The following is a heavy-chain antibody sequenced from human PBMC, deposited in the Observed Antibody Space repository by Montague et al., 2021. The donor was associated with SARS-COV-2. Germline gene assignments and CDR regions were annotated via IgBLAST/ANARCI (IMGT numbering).Heavy chain of an antibody. J-gene: IGHJ3*02. CDR2: IYYSGST. CDR1: GGSISSGGYY. V-gene: IGHV4-31*03. CDR3: ARVQGITMIVVVIGSFDI. Sequence: TLSLTCTVSGGSISSGGYYWSWIRQHPGKGLEWIGYIYYSGSTYYNPSLKSRVTISVDTSKNQFSLKLSSVTAADRAVYYCARVQGITMIVVVIGSFDIWGQGTMVTVSS. D-gene: IGHD3-22*01.